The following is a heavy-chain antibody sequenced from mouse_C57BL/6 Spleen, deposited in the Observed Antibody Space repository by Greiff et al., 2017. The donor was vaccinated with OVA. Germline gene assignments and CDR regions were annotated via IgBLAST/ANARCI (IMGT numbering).Heavy chain of an antibody. CDR1: GYTFTSYG. J-gene: IGHJ2*01. CDR3: ARGINYGNPHLDY. D-gene: IGHD2-1*01. CDR2: IYPRSGNT. Sequence: VQLVESGAELARPGASVKLSCKASGYTFTSYGISWVKQRTGQGLEWIGEIYPRSGNTYYNEKFKGKATLTADKSSSTAYMELRSLTSEDSAVYFCARGINYGNPHLDYWGQGTTLTVSS. V-gene: IGHV1-81*01.